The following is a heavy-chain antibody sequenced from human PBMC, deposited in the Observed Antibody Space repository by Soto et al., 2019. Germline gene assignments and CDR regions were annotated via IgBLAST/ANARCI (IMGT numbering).Heavy chain of an antibody. D-gene: IGHD1-20*01. V-gene: IGHV1-18*01. CDR2: ISVYNGNT. J-gene: IGHJ4*02. CDR1: GYTFTNCG. CDR3: ARGITLPTPLDY. Sequence: GASVKVSCKASGYTFTNCGVSWVRQAPGQGLEWMGWISVYNGNTNYAQNLQGRVTMTTDTSTSTAYMELSSLRSEDTAAYYCARGITLPTPLDYWGQGTLVTVSS.